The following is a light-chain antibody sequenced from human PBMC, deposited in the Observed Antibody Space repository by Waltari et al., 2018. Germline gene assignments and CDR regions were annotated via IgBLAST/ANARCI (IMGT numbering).Light chain of an antibody. J-gene: IGLJ2*01. CDR2: DVM. CDR1: SNAVAPSDF. V-gene: IGLV2-14*03. CDR3: FACRGGNTLV. Sequence: QSVLTQPASVSGSPGQSITISGTVTSNAVAPSDFASWYRQYPGEAPKLMIYDVMNRPSGVSDRFSGSKSANTASLTISGLQADDEGDYYCFACRGGNTLVFGGGTKVTVL.